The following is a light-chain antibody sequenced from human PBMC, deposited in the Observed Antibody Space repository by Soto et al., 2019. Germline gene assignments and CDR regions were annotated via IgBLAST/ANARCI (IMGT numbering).Light chain of an antibody. V-gene: IGKV3-15*01. CDR3: QQYKSWPIT. CDR1: QSVRAN. Sequence: EMVLTQSPATLSVSPGERATLSCRASQSVRANLAWYRQKPGQAPRRLIFGASTWGPGVPPRFTGSGAGTEFTLTISSLQSENVAIDYCQQYKSWPITFGQGTRLEIK. J-gene: IGKJ5*01. CDR2: GAS.